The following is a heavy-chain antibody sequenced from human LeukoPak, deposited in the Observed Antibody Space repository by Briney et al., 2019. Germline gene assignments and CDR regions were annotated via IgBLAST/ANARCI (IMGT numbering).Heavy chain of an antibody. CDR2: ISASGGTT. J-gene: IGHJ4*02. D-gene: IGHD6-19*01. CDR1: GFTFSSHA. Sequence: GGSLRLPCTASGFTFSSHAMSWVRQAAGKRLEWVSSISASGGTTFHSGSVKGRFTISRDNSKKVLYLQMNGLRVEDTAIYYCAKDYCSSAICPADYWGQGTQVTVSS. V-gene: IGHV3-23*01. CDR3: AKDYCSSAICPADY.